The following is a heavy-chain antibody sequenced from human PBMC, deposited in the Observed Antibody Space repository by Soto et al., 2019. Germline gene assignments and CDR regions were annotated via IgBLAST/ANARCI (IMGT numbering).Heavy chain of an antibody. CDR2: ISYDGSNK. CDR1: GFTFSSYG. Sequence: QVQLVESGGGVVQPGRSLRLSCAASGFTFSSYGMHWVRQAPGKGLEWVAVISYDGSNKYYADSVKGRFTISRDNSKNTLYLKMNSLRAEDTAVYYCAKDGEGWGQGTLFTVSS. CDR3: AKDGEG. D-gene: IGHD3-10*01. V-gene: IGHV3-30*18. J-gene: IGHJ4*02.